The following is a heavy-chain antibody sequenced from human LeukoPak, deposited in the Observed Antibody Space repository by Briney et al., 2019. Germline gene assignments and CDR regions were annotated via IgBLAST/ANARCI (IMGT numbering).Heavy chain of an antibody. CDR2: INPNSGGT. V-gene: IGHV1-2*02. J-gene: IGHJ4*02. D-gene: IGHD3-10*01. CDR3: ARADRGSGSPYGY. CDR1: GGTFSSYA. Sequence: ASVKVSCKASGGTFSSYAISWVRQAPGQGLEWMGWINPNSGGTNYAQKFQGRVTMSRDTSISTAYMELSRLRSDDTAVYYCARADRGSGSPYGYWGQGTLVTVSS.